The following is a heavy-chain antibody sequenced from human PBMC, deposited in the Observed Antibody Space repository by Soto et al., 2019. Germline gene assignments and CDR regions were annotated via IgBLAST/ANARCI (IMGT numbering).Heavy chain of an antibody. D-gene: IGHD3-22*01. CDR2: ISYDGSNK. CDR3: ARQPANYYDSSGYIDY. Sequence: VQLVESGGGVVQPGRSLRLSCAASGFTFSSYGMHWVRQAPGKGLEWVAVISYDGSNKYYADSVKGRFTISRDNSKNTLYLQMNSLRAEDTAVYYCARQPANYYDSSGYIDYWGQGTLVTVSS. V-gene: IGHV3-30*03. J-gene: IGHJ4*02. CDR1: GFTFSSYG.